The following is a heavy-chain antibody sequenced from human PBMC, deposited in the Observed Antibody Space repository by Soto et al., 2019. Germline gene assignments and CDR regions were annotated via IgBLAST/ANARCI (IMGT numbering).Heavy chain of an antibody. V-gene: IGHV1-69*05. Sequence: ASVKVSCKASECTFSSYAISWVRQAPGQGLEWMGGIIPIFGKANYAQKLQGRVTITTDKPTSTAYMELSSLRSEDTAVYYCACSGGRGYRVGYFAWFDHWGQGTLVTVSS. J-gene: IGHJ5*02. CDR1: ECTFSSYA. D-gene: IGHD5-18*01. CDR2: IIPIFGKA. CDR3: ACSGGRGYRVGYFAWFDH.